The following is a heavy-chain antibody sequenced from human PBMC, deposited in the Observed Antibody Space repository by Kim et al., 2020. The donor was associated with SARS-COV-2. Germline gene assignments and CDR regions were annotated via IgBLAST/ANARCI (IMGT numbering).Heavy chain of an antibody. V-gene: IGHV4-59*13. CDR2: IFYSGST. J-gene: IGHJ4*02. Sequence: SETLSLTCTVSGGSISNYYWNWIRQPPGKGLEWIGHIFYSGSTSYSPSLRSRVTISVDTSKNHFSLRMTSVTAADTAVYYCARGRGGNDYGDYWGLGAL. CDR3: ARGRGGNDYGDY. D-gene: IGHD2-15*01. CDR1: GGSISNYY.